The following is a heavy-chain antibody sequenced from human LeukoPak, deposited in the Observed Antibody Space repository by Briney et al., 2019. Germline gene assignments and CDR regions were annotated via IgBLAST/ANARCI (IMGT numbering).Heavy chain of an antibody. CDR3: AKDRRTTTTRGAFDI. CDR1: GFTFSSYA. J-gene: IGHJ3*02. Sequence: GGSLGLSCAASGFTFSSYAVNWVRQAPGKGLEWVSVISGSGGSTYYADSVKGRFTISRDNSKNTLYLQMNSLRAEDTAAYYCAKDRRTTTTRGAFDIWGQGTMVSISS. D-gene: IGHD4-11*01. V-gene: IGHV3-23*01. CDR2: ISGSGGST.